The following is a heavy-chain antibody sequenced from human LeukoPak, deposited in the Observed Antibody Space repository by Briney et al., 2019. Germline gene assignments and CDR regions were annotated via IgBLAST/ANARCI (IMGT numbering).Heavy chain of an antibody. CDR3: ARPMTSRIRGVMVRGVIDY. Sequence: SETLSLTCTVSGGSISSYYWSWIRQPPGKGLEWIGYIYYSGSTNYNPSLKSRVTISVDTSKNQFSLKLSSVTAADTAVYYCARPMTSRIRGVMVRGVIDYWGQGTLVTVSS. CDR1: GGSISSYY. V-gene: IGHV4-59*08. D-gene: IGHD3-10*01. CDR2: IYYSGST. J-gene: IGHJ4*02.